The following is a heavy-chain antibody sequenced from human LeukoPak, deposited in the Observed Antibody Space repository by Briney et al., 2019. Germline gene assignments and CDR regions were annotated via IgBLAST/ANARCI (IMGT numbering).Heavy chain of an antibody. V-gene: IGHV4-61*02. Sequence: SETLSLTCTVSGGSISNPSFYWSWIRQPAGKGLEWIGRMQTSETFTYNPSLRGRVTISIDTSKNQFSLRLSSVTAADTAVYYCARHNGRYDFWSGYYLSYYFDYWGQGTLVTVSS. CDR1: GGSISNPSFY. J-gene: IGHJ4*02. CDR2: MQTSETF. D-gene: IGHD3-3*01. CDR3: ARHNGRYDFWSGYYLSYYFDY.